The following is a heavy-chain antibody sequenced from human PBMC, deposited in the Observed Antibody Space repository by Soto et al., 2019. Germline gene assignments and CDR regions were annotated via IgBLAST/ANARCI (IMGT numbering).Heavy chain of an antibody. D-gene: IGHD3-3*01. CDR2: IYYSGST. CDR1: GGSISSYY. CDR3: ARVGGPAYYDFWSGYYTRSWFDP. V-gene: IGHV4-59*01. Sequence: SETLSLTCTVSGGSISSYYWSWIRQPPGKGLEWIGYIYYSGSTNYNPSLKSRVTISVDTSKNQFSLKLSSVTAADTAVYYCARVGGPAYYDFWSGYYTRSWFDPWGQGTLVTAPQ. J-gene: IGHJ5*02.